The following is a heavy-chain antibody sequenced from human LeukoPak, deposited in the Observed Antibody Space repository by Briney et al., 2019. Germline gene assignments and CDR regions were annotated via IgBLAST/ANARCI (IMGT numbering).Heavy chain of an antibody. D-gene: IGHD3-16*01. CDR1: GFTFSDSW. CDR2: MNQEGIAK. V-gene: IGHV3-7*01. J-gene: IGHJ6*02. Sequence: GGSLRLSCAASGFTFSDSWMSWVRQAPGKGLEWVANMNQEGIAKGCVDSVKGRFTISRDQARNSLYLQMSSLRPEDTAVYYCATYTHWVAGDVWGQGTTVTVSS. CDR3: ATYTHWVAGDV.